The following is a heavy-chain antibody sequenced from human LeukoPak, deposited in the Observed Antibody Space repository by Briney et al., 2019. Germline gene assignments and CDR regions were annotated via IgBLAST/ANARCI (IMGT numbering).Heavy chain of an antibody. CDR1: GYAFTSYY. D-gene: IGHD3-3*01. V-gene: IGHV1-18*04. Sequence: ASVKVSCKASGYAFTSYYMHWVRQAPGQGLEWMGWISAYNGNTNYAQKLQGRVTMTTDTSTSTAYMELRSLRSDDTAVYYCARDSGVLRFLEWPANYFDYWGQGTLVTVSS. CDR3: ARDSGVLRFLEWPANYFDY. CDR2: ISAYNGNT. J-gene: IGHJ4*02.